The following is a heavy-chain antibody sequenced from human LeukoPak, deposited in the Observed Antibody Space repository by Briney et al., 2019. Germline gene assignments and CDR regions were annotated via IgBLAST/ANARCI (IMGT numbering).Heavy chain of an antibody. CDR1: GFTFSSYS. Sequence: GGSLRLSCAASGFTFSSYSMNWVRQAPGKGLEWVSSISSSSSYIYYADSVKGRFTISRDNAKNSLYLQMNSLRAEDTAVYYCARAGYCSGGSCYPTPFDYWGQGTLVTVSS. D-gene: IGHD2-15*01. CDR2: ISSSSSYI. J-gene: IGHJ4*02. V-gene: IGHV3-21*01. CDR3: ARAGYCSGGSCYPTPFDY.